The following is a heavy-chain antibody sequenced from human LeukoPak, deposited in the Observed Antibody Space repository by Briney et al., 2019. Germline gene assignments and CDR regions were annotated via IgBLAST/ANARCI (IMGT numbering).Heavy chain of an antibody. CDR3: ARDLVTVTKVFDI. CDR1: TDSFSSHY. CDR2: ISNIGST. V-gene: IGHV4-59*11. J-gene: IGHJ3*02. D-gene: IGHD4-17*01. Sequence: KASETLSLTCAVSTDSFSSHYWTWIRQTPGKGLEWIWYISNIGSTNYHPSLTSRVTISIDTSKNQFSLKLSSGTAAGTAVYYCARDLVTVTKVFDIWGEGTMVSVSS.